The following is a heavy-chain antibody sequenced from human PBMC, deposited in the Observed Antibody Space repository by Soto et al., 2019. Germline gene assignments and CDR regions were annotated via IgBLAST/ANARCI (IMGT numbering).Heavy chain of an antibody. J-gene: IGHJ6*03. Sequence: GGSLRHSCAASGFTFRSYAMSWVRQAPGKGLEWVSAISGSGGSTYYADSVKGRFTISRDNSKNTLYLQMNSLRAEDTAVYYCANCPGSVVYMDVWGKGTTVTVSS. V-gene: IGHV3-23*01. CDR1: GFTFRSYA. CDR3: ANCPGSVVYMDV. D-gene: IGHD2-15*01. CDR2: ISGSGGST.